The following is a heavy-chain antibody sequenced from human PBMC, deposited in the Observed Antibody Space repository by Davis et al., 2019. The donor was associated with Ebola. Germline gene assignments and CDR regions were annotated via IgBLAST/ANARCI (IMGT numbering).Heavy chain of an antibody. D-gene: IGHD4-23*01. CDR3: ARLSTVVPQRVYSGMDV. Sequence: MLGGSLRLSCTVSGGSISSSSYYWGWIRQPPGKGLEWIGSIYYSGSTYYNPSLKSRVTISVDTSKNQFSLKLSSVTAADTAVYYCARLSTVVPQRVYSGMDVWGQGTTVTVSS. J-gene: IGHJ6*02. CDR1: GGSISSSSYY. CDR2: IYYSGST. V-gene: IGHV4-39*01.